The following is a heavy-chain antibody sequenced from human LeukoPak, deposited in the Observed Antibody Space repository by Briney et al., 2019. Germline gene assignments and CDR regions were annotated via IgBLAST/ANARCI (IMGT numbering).Heavy chain of an antibody. CDR2: INHSGST. CDR1: GVSFSGYY. J-gene: IGHJ4*02. CDR3: ARGSSWYLVYFDY. D-gene: IGHD6-13*01. V-gene: IGHV4-34*01. Sequence: SETLSLTCAVYGVSFSGYYWSWLRQPPGKGLEWIGEINHSGSTNYNPSLKSRVTISVDTSKNQFSLKLSSVTAADTAVYYCARGSSWYLVYFDYWGQGTLVTVSS.